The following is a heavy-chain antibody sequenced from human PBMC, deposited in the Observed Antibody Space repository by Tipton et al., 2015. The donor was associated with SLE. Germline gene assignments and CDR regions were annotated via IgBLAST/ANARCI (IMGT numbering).Heavy chain of an antibody. CDR1: GGSISTHY. CDR3: ARRDLSGYSY. CDR2: INHSGST. J-gene: IGHJ4*02. Sequence: TLSLTCSISGGSISTHYWSWIRQPPGKGLEWIGEINHSGSTNYNPSLKSRVTMSLDTSKNQFSLKLSSVTAADTAVYYCARRDLSGYSYWGQGTLVTFSS. D-gene: IGHD5-18*01. V-gene: IGHV4-34*01.